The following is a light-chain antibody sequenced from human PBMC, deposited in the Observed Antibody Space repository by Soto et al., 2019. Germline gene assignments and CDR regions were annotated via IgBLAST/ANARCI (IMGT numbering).Light chain of an antibody. Sequence: QSALTQPRSXSGSPGQSVSISCTGTSSDVGRYSYVSWYQQHPGKAPKLMIYDVSERPSGVPDRFSGSKSGNTASLTISGLQAEDEADYYCCSYAGTYTGVFGTGTKVTVL. CDR1: SSDVGRYSY. CDR2: DVS. J-gene: IGLJ1*01. V-gene: IGLV2-11*01. CDR3: CSYAGTYTGV.